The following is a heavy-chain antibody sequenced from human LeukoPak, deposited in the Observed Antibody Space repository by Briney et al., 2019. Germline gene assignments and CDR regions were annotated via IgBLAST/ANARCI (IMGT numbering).Heavy chain of an antibody. V-gene: IGHV1-2*06. CDR1: GYTFTGYY. D-gene: IGHD2-2*01. Sequence: ASVNVSCKASGYTFTGYYMHWVRQAAGQGLEWMGRINPNSGGTNYAPKFQGRVTMTRDTSISTAYMELSSMRPDDTAFYYCARDGQDFVVVPAAPDYWGQGTLVTVSS. J-gene: IGHJ4*02. CDR2: INPNSGGT. CDR3: ARDGQDFVVVPAAPDY.